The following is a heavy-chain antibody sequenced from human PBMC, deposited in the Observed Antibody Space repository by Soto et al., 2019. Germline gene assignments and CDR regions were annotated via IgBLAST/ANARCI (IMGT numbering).Heavy chain of an antibody. CDR1: GFTFSSYA. D-gene: IGHD3-3*01. CDR3: AKTYYDFWSGYHFDY. CDR2: ISGSGGST. V-gene: IGHV3-23*01. J-gene: IGHJ4*02. Sequence: RRLSCAASGFTFSSYAMSWVRQAPGKGLEWVSAISGSGGSTYYADSVKGRFTISRDNSKNTLYLQMNSLRAEDTAVYYCAKTYYDFWSGYHFDYWGQGTLVTVSS.